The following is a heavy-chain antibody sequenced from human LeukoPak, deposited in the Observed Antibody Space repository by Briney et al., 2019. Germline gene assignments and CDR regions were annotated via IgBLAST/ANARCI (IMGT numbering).Heavy chain of an antibody. V-gene: IGHV1-2*02. J-gene: IGHJ6*03. CDR1: GYSFTSYY. CDR3: ARERRGYSYGETYYMDV. Sequence: ASEKVSCKASGYSFTSYYMHWVRQAPGQGLEWMGWINPNSGGTNYAQKFQGRVTMTRDTSISTAYMELSRLRSDDTAVYYCARERRGYSYGETYYMDVWGKGTTVTVSS. CDR2: INPNSGGT. D-gene: IGHD5-18*01.